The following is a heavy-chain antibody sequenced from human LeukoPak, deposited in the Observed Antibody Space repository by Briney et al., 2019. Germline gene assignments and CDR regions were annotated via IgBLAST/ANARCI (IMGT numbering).Heavy chain of an antibody. CDR1: GFTFSSYS. J-gene: IGHJ4*02. V-gene: IGHV3-74*01. D-gene: IGHD3-16*01. Sequence: PGGSLRLSCAASGFTFSSYSMNWVRQAPGKGLVWVSRLDSDGTDTAYADSVKGRFTISRDNAKNTLYLQMNGLRAEDTAVYYCARPRAYDSRDLDYWGQGTLVTVSS. CDR2: LDSDGTDT. CDR3: ARPRAYDSRDLDY.